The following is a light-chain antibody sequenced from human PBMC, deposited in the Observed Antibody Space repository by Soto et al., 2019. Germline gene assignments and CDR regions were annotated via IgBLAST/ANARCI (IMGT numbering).Light chain of an antibody. CDR1: SSDIGSYNC. Sequence: SVLTQPPSVSGSHGHSVTISCTGISSDIGSYNCVSWYQQPPGTAPKLMIYEVNNRHSGVPGRFSGSTSGNTASLTIYGLQAEDEDDYYCSLYTSISTYVFGTGTKVTVL. CDR2: EVN. J-gene: IGLJ1*01. V-gene: IGLV2-18*01. CDR3: SLYTSISTYV.